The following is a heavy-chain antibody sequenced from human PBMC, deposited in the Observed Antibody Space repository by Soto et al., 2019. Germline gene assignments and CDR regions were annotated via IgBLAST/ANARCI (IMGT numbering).Heavy chain of an antibody. J-gene: IGHJ6*02. V-gene: IGHV4-59*08. CDR2: VHYSGGT. CDR1: GGSISNFY. CDR3: ARHKAAGSDRGGMDV. D-gene: IGHD6-25*01. Sequence: QVQLQESGPGLVKPSETLSLTCTVSGGSISNFYWTCIRQPQGKGLEWIGNVHYSGGTNYNPSVKSRVTTSVDTAQTQLSLNRSSVTAAGTAVYYCARHKAAGSDRGGMDVWGQGTTVTVSS.